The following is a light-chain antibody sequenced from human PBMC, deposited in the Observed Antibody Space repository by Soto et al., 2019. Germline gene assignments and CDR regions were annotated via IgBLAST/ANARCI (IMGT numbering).Light chain of an antibody. CDR1: SSDVGGYNY. V-gene: IGLV2-14*01. CDR3: SSYTSSRAYV. CDR2: EVS. Sequence: QSALTQPASVSGSPGQSITISCTGTSSDVGGYNYVSWYQQQSGKAPKLMIHEVSNRPSGVSSRFSGSKFGNTASLTISGLQAEDEADYYCSSYTSSRAYVFGIGTKVTVL. J-gene: IGLJ1*01.